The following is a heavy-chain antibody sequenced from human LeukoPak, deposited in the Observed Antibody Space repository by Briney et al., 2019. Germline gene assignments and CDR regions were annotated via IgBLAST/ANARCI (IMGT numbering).Heavy chain of an antibody. CDR3: AKDKFVVTASGTDY. V-gene: IGHV1-8*01. Sequence: ASVKVSCKASGYTFTSYDINWVRQATGQGLEWMGWMNPNSGNTGYAQKFQGRVTMTRNTSISTAYMELSSLRAEDTAIYYCAKDKFVVTASGTDYWGQGNLVTVSS. CDR1: GYTFTSYD. J-gene: IGHJ4*02. D-gene: IGHD2-15*01. CDR2: MNPNSGNT.